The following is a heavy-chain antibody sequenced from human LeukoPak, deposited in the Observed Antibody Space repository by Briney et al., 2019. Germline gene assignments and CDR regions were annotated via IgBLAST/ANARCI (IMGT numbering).Heavy chain of an antibody. CDR3: ARDISYCSGGSCYLTIDY. CDR2: INPSGGST. V-gene: IGHV1-46*01. D-gene: IGHD2-15*01. Sequence: ASVKVSCKASGYTFTSYYMHWVRQAPGQGLEWMGIINPSGGSTSYAQKSQGRVTMTRDTSTSTVYMELSSLRSEDTAVYYCARDISYCSGGSCYLTIDYWGQGTLVTVSS. CDR1: GYTFTSYY. J-gene: IGHJ4*02.